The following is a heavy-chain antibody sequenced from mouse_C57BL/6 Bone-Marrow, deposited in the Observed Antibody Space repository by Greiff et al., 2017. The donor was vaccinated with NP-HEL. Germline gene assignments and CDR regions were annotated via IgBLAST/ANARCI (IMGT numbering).Heavy chain of an antibody. Sequence: DVKLQESGGGLVQPGGSLKLSCAASGFTFSDYYMYWVRQTPEKRLEWVAYISNGGGSTYYPDTVKGRFTISRDNAKNTLYLQMSRLKSEDTAMYYCARWLPFYWYFDVWGTGTTVTVSS. D-gene: IGHD2-2*01. J-gene: IGHJ1*03. CDR2: ISNGGGST. CDR3: ARWLPFYWYFDV. V-gene: IGHV5-12*01. CDR1: GFTFSDYY.